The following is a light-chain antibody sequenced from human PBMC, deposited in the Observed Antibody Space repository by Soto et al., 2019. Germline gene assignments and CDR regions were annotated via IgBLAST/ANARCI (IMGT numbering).Light chain of an antibody. CDR1: SSDVGSYNL. J-gene: IGLJ2*01. CDR3: CSYAGSSTYVV. Sequence: QSALTQPASVSGSPGQSITISCTGTSSDVGSYNLVSWYQQHPGKAPKLLIYEGSKRPSGVSNRFSGSKSGNTASLTISGLQAGDDADYYCCSYAGSSTYVVFGGGTKLTVL. CDR2: EGS. V-gene: IGLV2-23*01.